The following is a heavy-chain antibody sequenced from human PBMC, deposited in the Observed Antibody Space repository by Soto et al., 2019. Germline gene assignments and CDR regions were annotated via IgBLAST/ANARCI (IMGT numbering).Heavy chain of an antibody. CDR1: GGSCSGYY. CDR3: SRGRHCTNSVCYIYAFDI. J-gene: IGHJ3*02. Sequence: SETLSLTCAVYGGSCSGYYWSWIRQPPGKGLEWIGEINHSGSTNYNPSLKSRVTISVDTSKNQFSLKLSSVTAADTAVYYCSRGRHCTNSVCYIYAFDIWGQGTMVTVSS. CDR2: INHSGST. D-gene: IGHD2-8*01. V-gene: IGHV4-34*01.